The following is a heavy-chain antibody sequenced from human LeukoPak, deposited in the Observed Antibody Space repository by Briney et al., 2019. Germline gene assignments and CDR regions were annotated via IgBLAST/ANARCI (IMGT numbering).Heavy chain of an antibody. J-gene: IGHJ4*02. Sequence: GGSLRLSCAASGFTFSSHGMHWVRQAPGKGLEWVAVISYDGSNKYYVDSVKGRFTISRDNSENTLDLQMNSLRAEDTAVYYCAKDVGATRFDYWGQGTLVTVSS. D-gene: IGHD1-26*01. CDR1: GFTFSSHG. V-gene: IGHV3-30*18. CDR3: AKDVGATRFDY. CDR2: ISYDGSNK.